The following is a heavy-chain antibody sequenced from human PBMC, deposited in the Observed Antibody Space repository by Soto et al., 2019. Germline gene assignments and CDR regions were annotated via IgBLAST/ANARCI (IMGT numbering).Heavy chain of an antibody. CDR3: AKDRPRRTSGYFFDY. CDR1: GGKSGAYG. D-gene: IGHD1-1*01. V-gene: IGHV3-23*01. J-gene: IGHJ4*02. CDR2: VSASGLNT. Sequence: RVCRRAAGGKSGAYGRGRVSKKTGKGLEWVSGVSASGLNTDYADPVKGRFYISRDNSKNTVSLHMNSLRAEDTALYYCAKDRPRRTSGYFFDYWGQGTLVTVSS.